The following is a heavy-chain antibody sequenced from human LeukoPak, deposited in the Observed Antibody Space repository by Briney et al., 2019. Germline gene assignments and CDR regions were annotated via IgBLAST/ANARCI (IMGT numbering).Heavy chain of an antibody. V-gene: IGHV3-23*01. Sequence: PGGSLRLSCAASRFSFTDYGMHWVRQAPGKGLEWVSAISGSGGSTYYADSVKGRFTISRDNSKNTLYLQMNSLRAEDTAVYYCARILFDYWGQGTLVTVSS. CDR3: ARILFDY. D-gene: IGHD2/OR15-2a*01. J-gene: IGHJ4*02. CDR2: ISGSGGST. CDR1: RFSFTDYG.